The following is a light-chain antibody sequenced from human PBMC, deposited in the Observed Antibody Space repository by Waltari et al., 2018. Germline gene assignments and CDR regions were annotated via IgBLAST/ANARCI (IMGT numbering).Light chain of an antibody. CDR1: QSLRSTY. CDR2: STS. CDR3: QHYGTSPGT. J-gene: IGKJ1*01. Sequence: EIVLTQSPDTLSLSPGERVPLSCRASQSLRSTYLAWYQQKPGQAPRLLIYSTSSRATGISDWFSGSGSGTDFTRTNSILKPKDFTVYYRQHYGTSPGTFGQGTKVEI. V-gene: IGKV3-20*01.